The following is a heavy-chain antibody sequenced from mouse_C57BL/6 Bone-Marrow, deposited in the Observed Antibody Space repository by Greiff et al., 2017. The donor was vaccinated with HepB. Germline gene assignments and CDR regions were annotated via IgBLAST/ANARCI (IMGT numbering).Heavy chain of an antibody. D-gene: IGHD1-1*01. CDR2: ISNGGGST. CDR3: ARPVGYYAMDY. CDR1: GFTFSDYY. Sequence: EVQVVESGGGLVQPGGSLKLSCAASGFTFSDYYMYWVRQTPEKRLEWVAYISNGGGSTYYPDTVKGRFTISRDNAKNTLYLQMSRLKSEDTAMYYCARPVGYYAMDYWGQGTSVTVAS. V-gene: IGHV5-12*01. J-gene: IGHJ4*01.